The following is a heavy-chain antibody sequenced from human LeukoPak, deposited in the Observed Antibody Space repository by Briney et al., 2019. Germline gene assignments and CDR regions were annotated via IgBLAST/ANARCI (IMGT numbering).Heavy chain of an antibody. CDR2: IIPIFGTA. D-gene: IGHD2-15*01. CDR3: ARGPDRGWSYYYYGMDV. CDR1: GGTFSSYA. V-gene: IGHV1-69*13. J-gene: IGHJ6*02. Sequence: ASVKVSCKASGGTFSSYAISWVRQAPGQGLEWMGGIIPIFGTANYAQKFQGRVTITADESTSTAYMELSSLRSEDTAVYYCARGPDRGWSYYYYGMDVWGQGTTVTVSS.